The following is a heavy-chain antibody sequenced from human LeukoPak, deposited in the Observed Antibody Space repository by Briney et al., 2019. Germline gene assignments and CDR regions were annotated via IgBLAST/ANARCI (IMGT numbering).Heavy chain of an antibody. CDR1: GYSISSGYY. J-gene: IGHJ4*02. CDR2: MYHSGST. Sequence: SETLSLTCTVSGYSISSGYYWGWIRQPPGKGLEWIGTMYHSGSTNYNPSLKSRVTISVDTSKNQFSLKLSSVTAADTAVYFCARGFRGDNFDYWGQGTLVTVSS. CDR3: ARGFRGDNFDY. D-gene: IGHD7-27*01. V-gene: IGHV4-38-2*02.